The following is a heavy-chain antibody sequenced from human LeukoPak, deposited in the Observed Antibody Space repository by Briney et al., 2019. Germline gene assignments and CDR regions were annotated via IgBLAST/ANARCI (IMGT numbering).Heavy chain of an antibody. CDR1: GYTFTSYG. CDR2: ISAYNGNT. Sequence: ASVKVSCTASGYTFTSYGISWVRQAPGQGLEWMGWISAYNGNTNYAQKLQGRVTMTTDTSTSTAYMELRSLRSDDTAVYYCARDYYYDSSGDYWGQGTLVTVSS. CDR3: ARDYYYDSSGDY. D-gene: IGHD3-22*01. J-gene: IGHJ4*02. V-gene: IGHV1-18*01.